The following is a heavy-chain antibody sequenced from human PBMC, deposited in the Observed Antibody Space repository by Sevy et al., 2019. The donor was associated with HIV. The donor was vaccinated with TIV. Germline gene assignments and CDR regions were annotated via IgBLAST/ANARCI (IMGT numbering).Heavy chain of an antibody. CDR3: ASLPNNYYDRGGYSGDDAFDI. CDR2: IWNDMTNK. J-gene: IGHJ3*02. CDR1: GFTLSNYG. Sequence: GGSLRLSCVASGFTLSNYGMHWVRQAPGKGLEWVATIWNDMTNKYYADSAKGRFTISRDNSKNTLDLQMNSLRAEDTAVYYCASLPNNYYDRGGYSGDDAFDIWGQGTMVTVSS. V-gene: IGHV3-33*01. D-gene: IGHD3-22*01.